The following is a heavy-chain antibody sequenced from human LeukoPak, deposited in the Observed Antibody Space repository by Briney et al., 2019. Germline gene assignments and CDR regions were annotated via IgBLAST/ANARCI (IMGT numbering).Heavy chain of an antibody. D-gene: IGHD6-6*01. CDR2: ISAYNGNT. Sequence: ASVKVSCKASGGTFSSYAISWVRQAPGQGLEWMGWISAYNGNTNYAQKLQGRVTMTTDTSTSTAYMELRSLRSDDTAVYYCARDEGQQLDDAFDIWGQGTMVTVSS. J-gene: IGHJ3*02. CDR3: ARDEGQQLDDAFDI. V-gene: IGHV1-18*01. CDR1: GGTFSSYA.